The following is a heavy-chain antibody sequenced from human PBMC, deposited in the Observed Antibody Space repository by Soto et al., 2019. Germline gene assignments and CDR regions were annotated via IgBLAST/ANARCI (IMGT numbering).Heavy chain of an antibody. Sequence: QVQLVQSGAEVKKPGSSVKVSCKASGGTFSSYAISWVRQAPGQGLEWMGGIIPIFGTANYAQKFQGRVTITADESTSTAYMELSSLRSEDTAVYYCARDYDFWSAYGPNGMDVWGQGTTVTVSS. V-gene: IGHV1-69*12. CDR2: IIPIFGTA. J-gene: IGHJ6*02. D-gene: IGHD3-3*01. CDR3: ARDYDFWSAYGPNGMDV. CDR1: GGTFSSYA.